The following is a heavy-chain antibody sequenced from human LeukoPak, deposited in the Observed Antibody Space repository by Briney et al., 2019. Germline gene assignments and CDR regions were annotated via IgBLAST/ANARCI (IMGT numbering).Heavy chain of an antibody. CDR2: IDWDDDK. CDR1: GFSLSTSGMC. J-gene: IGHJ4*02. D-gene: IGHD5-12*01. Sequence: SGPTLVNPTQTLTLTCTFSGFSLSTSGMCVSWIRQPPAKALEWLARIDWDDDKYYSTSLKTRLTISNDTSKNQVVLTMTNMDPVDTATYYCARIRCGYSGYDFDYWGQGTLVTVSS. V-gene: IGHV2-70*11. CDR3: ARIRCGYSGYDFDY.